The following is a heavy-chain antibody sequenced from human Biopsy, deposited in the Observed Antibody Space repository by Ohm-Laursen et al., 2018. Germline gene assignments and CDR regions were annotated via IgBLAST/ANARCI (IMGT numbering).Heavy chain of an antibody. CDR3: ARTPGKAVAGRFLDL. J-gene: IGHJ2*01. CDR2: IYYSGRT. V-gene: IGHV4-59*02. Sequence: GTLSLTYPVSEGSVSSFYWSWVRQPPGRGLEWIGYIYYSGRTNYNPSLKSRVTMSVDTSKNQFSLKLRSVTAADTAFYYCARTPGKAVAGRFLDLWGRGTLVTVSS. CDR1: EGSVSSFY. D-gene: IGHD6-19*01.